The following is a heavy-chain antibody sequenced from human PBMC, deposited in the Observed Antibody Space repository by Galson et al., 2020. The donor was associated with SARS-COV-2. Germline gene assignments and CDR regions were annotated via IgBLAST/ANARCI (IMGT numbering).Heavy chain of an antibody. CDR3: ATPRGNGYSSSGAAFDY. Sequence: GESLKISCAASGFTFSSYSMNWVRQAPGKGLEWVSSISSSSSYIYYADSVKGRFTISRDNAKNSLYLQMNSLRAEDTAVYYCATPRGNGYSSSGAAFDYWGQGTLVTVSS. D-gene: IGHD6-6*01. CDR2: ISSSSSYI. CDR1: GFTFSSYS. J-gene: IGHJ4*02. V-gene: IGHV3-21*01.